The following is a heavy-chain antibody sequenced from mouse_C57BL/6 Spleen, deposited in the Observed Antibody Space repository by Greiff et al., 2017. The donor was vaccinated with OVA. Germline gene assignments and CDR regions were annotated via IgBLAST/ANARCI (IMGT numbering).Heavy chain of an antibody. V-gene: IGHV10-1*01. CDR3: VRHSGSSYGYCDV. Sequence: EVKLVESGGGLVQPKGSLKLSCAASGFSFNTYAMNWVRQAPGKGLEWVARIRSKSNNYATYYADSVKDRFTISRDDSESMLYLQMNNVKPQDTAMYDCVRHSGSSYGYCDVWGTGTTVTVSS. CDR2: IRSKSNNYAT. J-gene: IGHJ1*03. CDR1: GFSFNTYA. D-gene: IGHD1-1*01.